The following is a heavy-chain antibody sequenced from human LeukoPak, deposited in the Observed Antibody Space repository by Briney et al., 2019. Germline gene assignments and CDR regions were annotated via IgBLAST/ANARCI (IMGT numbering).Heavy chain of an antibody. CDR3: ARQSISGSSLSYFDY. CDR2: IYDSGST. J-gene: IGHJ4*02. CDR1: GGSISSYY. Sequence: PSETLSLTCTVSGGSISSYYWSWLRQPPGKGLEWLGNIYDSGSTNYNPSLKSRVTISVDTSKNQCSLKLSSVTAADTAVYYCARQSISGSSLSYFDYWGQGTLVNVSS. D-gene: IGHD3-22*01. V-gene: IGHV4-59*01.